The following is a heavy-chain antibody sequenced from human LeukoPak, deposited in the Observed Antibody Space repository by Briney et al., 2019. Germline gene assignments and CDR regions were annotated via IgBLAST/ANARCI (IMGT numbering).Heavy chain of an antibody. CDR1: GFSFSSFA. V-gene: IGHV3-23*01. Sequence: GGSLRLSCAASGFSFSSFAMSWVRQFPGKGLEWVSGLSGSGGRTDYADSVKGRFTISRDNSKNMLYLQMNSPRAEDTAVYYCAKSRTDYWGSGSYVGGFDHWGQGALVTVSS. D-gene: IGHD3-10*01. J-gene: IGHJ4*02. CDR2: LSGSGGRT. CDR3: AKSRTDYWGSGSYVGGFDH.